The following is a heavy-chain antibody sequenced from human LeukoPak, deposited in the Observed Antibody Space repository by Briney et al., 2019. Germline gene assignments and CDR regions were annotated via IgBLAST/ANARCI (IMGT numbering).Heavy chain of an antibody. CDR3: ARVGRQIRYFDWLVHNLQGYYFDY. CDR2: MNPNSGNT. CDR1: GYTFTSYD. V-gene: IGHV1-8*01. Sequence: ASVKVSCKASGYTFTSYDINWVRQATGQGLEWMGWMNPNSGNTGYAQKFQGRVTMTRNTSISTAYMELSSLRSEDTAVYYCARVGRQIRYFDWLVHNLQGYYFDYWGQGTLVTVSS. J-gene: IGHJ4*02. D-gene: IGHD3-9*01.